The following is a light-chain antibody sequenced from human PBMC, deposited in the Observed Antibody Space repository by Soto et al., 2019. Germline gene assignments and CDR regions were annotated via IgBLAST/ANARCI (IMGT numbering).Light chain of an antibody. CDR3: QQYNNWPPLT. J-gene: IGKJ4*01. V-gene: IGKV3D-15*01. CDR1: QSVSRN. CDR2: DAS. Sequence: EIVLTQSPATLCLSPGERATLSCRASQSVSRNLAWYQQKPGQAPRLLIYDASNRATGIPARFSGSGSVTDFTLTISSLQSDDFALYYCQQYNNWPPLTFGGGTKVDIK.